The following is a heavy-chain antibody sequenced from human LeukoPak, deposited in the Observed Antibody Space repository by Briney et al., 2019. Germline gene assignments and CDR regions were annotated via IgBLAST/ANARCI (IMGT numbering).Heavy chain of an antibody. V-gene: IGHV3-23*01. Sequence: PGGSLRLSCAASGFTFNNYAMSWVRQAQGKGLEWVSTTSGSGDNTYYADSVKGRFTISRDNSKNTLYLQMNSLRAEDTAVYYCAKEQRGYTGYAVGSWFDPWGQGTLVTVSS. CDR2: TSGSGDNT. D-gene: IGHD5-12*01. CDR1: GFTFNNYA. J-gene: IGHJ5*02. CDR3: AKEQRGYTGYAVGSWFDP.